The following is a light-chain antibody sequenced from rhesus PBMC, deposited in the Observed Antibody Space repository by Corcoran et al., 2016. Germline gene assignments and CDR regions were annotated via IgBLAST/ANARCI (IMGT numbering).Light chain of an antibody. Sequence: EIVLTQSPATLSLSPGERVTLSCRASQSVSSNLAWYEQKPGQAPRLLSFHASNRATGIPESFRASGSGTDFTLTISTLEPEDVGVYYCQQYNNWLTFGGGTKVELK. CDR1: QSVSSN. J-gene: IGKJ4*01. CDR2: HAS. V-gene: IGKV3-35*01. CDR3: QQYNNWLT.